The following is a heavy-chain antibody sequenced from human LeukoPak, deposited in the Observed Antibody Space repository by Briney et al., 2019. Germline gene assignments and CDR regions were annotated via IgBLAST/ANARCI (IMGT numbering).Heavy chain of an antibody. J-gene: IGHJ2*01. D-gene: IGHD1-26*01. Sequence: SVKVSCKASGYTFTGYYMHWVRQAPGQGLEWMGGIIPIFGTANYAQKFQGRVTITADESTSTAYMELSSLRSEDTAVYYCARASGSGSYDWYFDLWGRGTLVTVSS. V-gene: IGHV1-69*13. CDR3: ARASGSGSYDWYFDL. CDR2: IIPIFGTA. CDR1: GYTFTGYY.